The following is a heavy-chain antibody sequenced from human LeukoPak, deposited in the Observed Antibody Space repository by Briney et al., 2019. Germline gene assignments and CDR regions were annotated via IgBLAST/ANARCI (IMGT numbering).Heavy chain of an antibody. CDR3: SERSESDSIY. CDR1: GFTFSNYW. Sequence: GGSLRLSCAASGFTFSNYWMNWVRQAPGKGLEWVANIKPDGSDKVYVDSVKGRFTISRDNAKNSVYLQLNSLRAEDTGVYYCSERSESDSIYWGQGTLVTVSS. CDR2: IKPDGSDK. J-gene: IGHJ4*02. V-gene: IGHV3-7*01. D-gene: IGHD4-11*01.